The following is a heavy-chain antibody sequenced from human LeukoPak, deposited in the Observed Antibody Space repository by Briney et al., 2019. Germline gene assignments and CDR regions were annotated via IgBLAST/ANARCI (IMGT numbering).Heavy chain of an antibody. CDR3: ARESTRTGYDFDY. J-gene: IGHJ4*02. V-gene: IGHV3-33*01. CDR1: GFTFSSFG. CDR2: IWYDGSNK. Sequence: PGGSLRLSCAASGFTFSSFGMHWVRQAPGKGLEWVALIWYDGSNKYFADSVKGRFTISRDNSKNTLYLQMNSLRAEDTAVYYCARESTRTGYDFDYWGQGTLVTVSS. D-gene: IGHD7-27*01.